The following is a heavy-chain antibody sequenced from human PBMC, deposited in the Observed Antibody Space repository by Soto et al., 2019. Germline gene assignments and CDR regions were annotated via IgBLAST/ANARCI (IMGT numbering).Heavy chain of an antibody. CDR1: GFTFSDYY. CDR3: ARAIRYCSSTSCSARWFDP. V-gene: IGHV3-11*05. CDR2: ISSSSSYT. J-gene: IGHJ5*02. D-gene: IGHD2-2*01. Sequence: QVQLVESGGGLVKPGGSLRLSCAASGFTFSDYYMSWIRQAPGKGLEWVSYISSSSSYTNYADSVKGRFTISRDNAKNSLYLQMNILRAEDTAVYYCARAIRYCSSTSCSARWFDPWGQGTLVTVSS.